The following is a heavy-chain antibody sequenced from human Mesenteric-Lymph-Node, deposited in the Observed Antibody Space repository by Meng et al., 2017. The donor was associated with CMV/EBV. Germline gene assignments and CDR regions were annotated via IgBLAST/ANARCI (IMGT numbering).Heavy chain of an antibody. J-gene: IGHJ4*02. CDR3: ARVTIFGVVISDY. V-gene: IGHV4-34*01. CDR2: INHSGST. Sequence: SETLSLTCAVYGGSFSGYYWSWIRQPPGKGLEWIGEINHSGSTNYNPSLKSRVTISVDTSKNQFSLKLSSVTAADTAVYYCARVTIFGVVISDYRGQGTLVTVSS. CDR1: GGSFSGYY. D-gene: IGHD3-3*01.